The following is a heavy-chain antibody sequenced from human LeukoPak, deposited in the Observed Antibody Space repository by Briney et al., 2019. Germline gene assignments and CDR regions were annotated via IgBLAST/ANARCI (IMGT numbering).Heavy chain of an antibody. Sequence: SGGSLRLSCAASGFTFSSYAMHWVRQAPGKGLEWVAVISYDGSNKYYADSVKGRFTISRDNSKNTLYLQMNSLRAEDTAVYYCASSMGEWEPFDYWGQGTLVTVSS. J-gene: IGHJ4*02. CDR3: ASSMGEWEPFDY. CDR1: GFTFSSYA. CDR2: ISYDGSNK. V-gene: IGHV3-30-3*01. D-gene: IGHD1-26*01.